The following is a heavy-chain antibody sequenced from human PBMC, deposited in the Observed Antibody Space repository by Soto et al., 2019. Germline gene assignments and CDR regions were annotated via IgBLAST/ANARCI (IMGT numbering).Heavy chain of an antibody. CDR3: ARQPSLPLEWGKGWFDP. V-gene: IGHV4-4*07. J-gene: IGHJ5*02. D-gene: IGHD3-3*01. CDR1: GGSISSYY. CDR2: IYTSGRT. Sequence: QVQLQESGPGLVKPSETLSLTCTVSGGSISSYYWSWIRQPAGKGLEWIGRIYTSGRTNYNPSLKSRVPVSVDPSKNLCALKLSAVPAAGPAVYYCARQPSLPLEWGKGWFDPWGQGTLVTVSS.